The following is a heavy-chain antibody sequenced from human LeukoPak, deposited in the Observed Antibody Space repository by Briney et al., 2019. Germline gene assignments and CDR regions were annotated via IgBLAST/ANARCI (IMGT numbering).Heavy chain of an antibody. CDR2: ISGSGGST. CDR3: AKSYYDFLSGYYERYYFDY. CDR1: GFTFSSYA. Sequence: PGGSLRLLCAACGFTFSSYAMSWVRQAPGKGLEWVSAISGSGGSTYYADSVKGRFTISRDNSKNTLYLQMNSLRADDTAVYYCAKSYYDFLSGYYERYYFDYWGQGTLVTVSS. V-gene: IGHV3-23*01. D-gene: IGHD3-3*01. J-gene: IGHJ4*02.